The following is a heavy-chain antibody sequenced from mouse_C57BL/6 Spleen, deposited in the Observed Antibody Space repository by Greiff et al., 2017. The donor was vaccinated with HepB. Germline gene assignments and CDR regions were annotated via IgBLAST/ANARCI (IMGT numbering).Heavy chain of an antibody. CDR1: GYTFTDYY. J-gene: IGHJ1*03. Sequence: VQLKQSGPELVKPGASVKISCKASGYTFTDYYMNWVKQSHGKSLEWIGDINPNNGGTSYNQKFKGKATLTVDKSSSTAYMELRSLTSEDSAVYYCARGHYGNYRQYFDVWGTGTTVTVSS. D-gene: IGHD2-1*01. CDR2: INPNNGGT. CDR3: ARGHYGNYRQYFDV. V-gene: IGHV1-26*01.